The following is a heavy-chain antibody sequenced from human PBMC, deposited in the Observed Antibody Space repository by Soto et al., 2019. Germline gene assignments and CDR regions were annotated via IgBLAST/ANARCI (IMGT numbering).Heavy chain of an antibody. Sequence: DVQLVESGGGLVQPGGSLKLCCAASGFTFSGSAVHWVRQASEKGLEWVGHIRSKANSYATAYVVSVKGRFTISRDDSRNTAYLQMNSLKTEDTAVYYCARGVYDFWSGPPKGLEYWGQGTVVTVSS. J-gene: IGHJ4*02. V-gene: IGHV3-73*02. CDR2: IRSKANSYAT. CDR1: GFTFSGSA. CDR3: ARGVYDFWSGPPKGLEY. D-gene: IGHD3-3*01.